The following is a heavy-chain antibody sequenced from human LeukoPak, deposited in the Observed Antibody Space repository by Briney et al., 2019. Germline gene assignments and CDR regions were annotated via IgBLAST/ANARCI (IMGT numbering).Heavy chain of an antibody. J-gene: IGHJ6*03. V-gene: IGHV1-18*01. CDR3: AGLNSSDWQYYYYYYYVDV. Sequence: ASVKVSCKASGYTFTSYGISWVRQAPGQGLEWMGWISAYNGNTNYAQKLQGRVTMTTDTSTSTAYMELRSLRSDDTAVYYCAGLNSSDWQYYYYYYYVDVWGKGTTVTVSS. CDR2: ISAYNGNT. CDR1: GYTFTSYG. D-gene: IGHD6-19*01.